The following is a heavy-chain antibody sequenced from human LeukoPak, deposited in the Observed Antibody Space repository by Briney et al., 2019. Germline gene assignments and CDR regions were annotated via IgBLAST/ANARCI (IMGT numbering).Heavy chain of an antibody. V-gene: IGHV3-74*01. CDR1: GFTFSTYW. CDR2: ISGDGSST. Sequence: GGSLRLSCAASGFTFSTYWMHWVRQAPGKGPVWVSRISGDGSSTAYGDSVKGRFTISRDNAKNTLYLRMNGLRVEDTAVYYCARALGDIRGQGTLVTVSS. J-gene: IGHJ4*02. CDR3: ARALGDI.